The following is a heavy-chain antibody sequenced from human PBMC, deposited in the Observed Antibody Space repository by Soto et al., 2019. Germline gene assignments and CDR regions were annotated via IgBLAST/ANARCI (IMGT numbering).Heavy chain of an antibody. V-gene: IGHV1-69*13. Sequence: GASVKVSCKASGGTFSRYAISWVRQAPGQGLEWMGGIIPIFGTANYAQKFQGRVTITADESTSTAYMELSSLRSEDTAVYYCARADNWNDGFDPWGQGTLVTVSS. D-gene: IGHD1-1*01. CDR2: IIPIFGTA. CDR1: GGTFSRYA. CDR3: ARADNWNDGFDP. J-gene: IGHJ5*02.